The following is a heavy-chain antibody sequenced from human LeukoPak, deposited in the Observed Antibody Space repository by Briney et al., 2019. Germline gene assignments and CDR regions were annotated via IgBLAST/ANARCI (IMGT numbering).Heavy chain of an antibody. CDR2: VDPEDGET. J-gene: IGHJ4*02. CDR3: AKAEEGY. V-gene: IGHV1-69-2*01. Sequence: ASVKVSCKASGYTFTDYYMHWVQQAPGKGLEWMGRVDPEDGETIYAEKFQGRVTITADTSTDTAYMELSSLRSEDTAVYYCAKAEEGYWGQGTLVTVSS. CDR1: GYTFTDYY.